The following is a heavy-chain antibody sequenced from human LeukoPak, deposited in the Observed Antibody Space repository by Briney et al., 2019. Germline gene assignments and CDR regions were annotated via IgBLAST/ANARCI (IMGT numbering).Heavy chain of an antibody. CDR1: GFTFSDYY. D-gene: IGHD3-22*01. Sequence: PGGSLRLSCAASGFTFSDYYMSWIRQAPGKGLEWVSYISSSGSTIYYADSVKGRFTISRDNAKNSLYLQMNSLRAEDTAVYYCARDTYTYYYDSSGYYPDYYYYYMDVWGKGTTVTVSS. V-gene: IGHV3-11*04. CDR3: ARDTYTYYYDSSGYYPDYYYYYMDV. J-gene: IGHJ6*03. CDR2: ISSSGSTI.